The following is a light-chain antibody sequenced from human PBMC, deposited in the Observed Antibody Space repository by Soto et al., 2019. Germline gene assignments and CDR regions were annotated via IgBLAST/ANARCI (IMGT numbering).Light chain of an antibody. CDR1: SSDVGDYNY. Sequence: QSALTQPASVSGSPGQSITISCTGTSSDVGDYNYVSWYQQHPGKAPKLMIFDVSNRPSGVSNRLSGSKSGNTASLTISGLQAEDEAEYYCSSYTSSSTYVFGTGTKLTVL. CDR3: SSYTSSSTYV. J-gene: IGLJ1*01. CDR2: DVS. V-gene: IGLV2-14*01.